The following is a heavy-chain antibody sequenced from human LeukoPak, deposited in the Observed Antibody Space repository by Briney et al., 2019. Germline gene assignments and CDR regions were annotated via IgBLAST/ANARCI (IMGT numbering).Heavy chain of an antibody. CDR2: IYTSGST. V-gene: IGHV4-4*07. CDR3: ARAPNYDFWSGSDWYFDL. CDR1: GGSISSYY. J-gene: IGHJ2*01. D-gene: IGHD3-3*01. Sequence: PSETLSLTCTVSGGSISSYYWSWIRQPAGKGLEWIGRIYTSGSTNYNPSLKSRVTMSVDTSKNQFSLKLSSVTAADTAVYYCARAPNYDFWSGSDWYFDLWGRGTLVTVSS.